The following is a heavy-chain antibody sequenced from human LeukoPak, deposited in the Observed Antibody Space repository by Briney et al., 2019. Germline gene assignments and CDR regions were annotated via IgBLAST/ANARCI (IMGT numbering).Heavy chain of an antibody. CDR2: ISTGGST. V-gene: IGHV4-61*02. Sequence: SETLSLTCTVSGGSISSHNYYWSWIRQPAGKGLEWIGRISTGGSTNYNPSLKSRLTLSLDTSQNQFSLKLSSVTAADTAVCYCARESGPWDKNWFDPWGQGTLVTVSS. J-gene: IGHJ5*02. D-gene: IGHD3-3*01. CDR3: ARESGPWDKNWFDP. CDR1: GGSISSHNYY.